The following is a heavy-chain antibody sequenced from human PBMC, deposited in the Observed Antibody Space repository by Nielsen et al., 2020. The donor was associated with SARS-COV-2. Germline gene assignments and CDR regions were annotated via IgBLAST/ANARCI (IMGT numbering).Heavy chain of an antibody. CDR2: ISGSGGST. V-gene: IGHV3-23*01. J-gene: IGHJ4*02. CDR1: GFTFSNYA. CDR3: AKPVEQWLVYYFDY. Sequence: GGSLRLSCAASGFTFSNYAMSWVRQAPGRGLECVSTISGSGGSTYYADSVKGRFTISRDNSKNTLYLQMNSLRAEDTAVYYCAKPVEQWLVYYFDYWGQGTLVTVSS. D-gene: IGHD6-19*01.